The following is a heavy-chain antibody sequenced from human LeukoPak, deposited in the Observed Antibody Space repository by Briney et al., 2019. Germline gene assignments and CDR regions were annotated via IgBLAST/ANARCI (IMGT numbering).Heavy chain of an antibody. CDR2: INPNSGDT. J-gene: IGHJ3*02. Sequence: GASVKVSCKASGYTFTGYYMHWVRQAPGQGLEWMGWINPNSGDTNYAQKFQGRVTMTRDTSISTAYMELSRLRSDDTAVYYCARVLGDCSSTSCYVWAFDIWGQGTMVTVSS. CDR1: GYTFTGYY. D-gene: IGHD2-2*01. CDR3: ARVLGDCSSTSCYVWAFDI. V-gene: IGHV1-2*02.